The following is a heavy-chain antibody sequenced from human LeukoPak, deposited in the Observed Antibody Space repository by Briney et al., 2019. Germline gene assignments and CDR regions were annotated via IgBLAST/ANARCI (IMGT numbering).Heavy chain of an antibody. CDR1: GDSVNDYY. CDR3: ARGGGRGSSAFDV. J-gene: IGHJ3*01. CDR2: IYYSGST. Sequence: SETLSLTCTVSGDSVNDYYWNWIRQPPGKGLEWIGYIYYSGSTDYNPSLKSRVTMSVDTSKNQFSLKLNSVAAADTAVYYCARGGGRGSSAFDVWGQGTMFIVSA. V-gene: IGHV4-59*02. D-gene: IGHD3-10*01.